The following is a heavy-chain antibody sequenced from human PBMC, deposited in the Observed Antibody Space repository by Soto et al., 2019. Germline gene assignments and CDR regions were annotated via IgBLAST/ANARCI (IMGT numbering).Heavy chain of an antibody. D-gene: IGHD6-19*01. CDR2: IYYSGST. J-gene: IGHJ4*02. CDR1: GGSLSSSSYY. Sequence: SETLSLTCTVSGGSLSSSSYYWPWIRQPPGKGLEWIGYIYYSGSTNYNPSLKSRVTISVGTSKNQFPLKLTSVTAADTAISYCARGYSSGRSDYWGQGTLVPVSS. CDR3: ARGYSSGRSDY. V-gene: IGHV4-61*05.